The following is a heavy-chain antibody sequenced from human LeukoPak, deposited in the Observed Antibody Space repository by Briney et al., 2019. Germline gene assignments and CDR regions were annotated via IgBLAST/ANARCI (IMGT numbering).Heavy chain of an antibody. Sequence: GGSLRLSCAASGFTFSSYWMSWVRQAPGKGLEWVANIKQDGSEKYYVDSVKGRLTISRDNAKNSLYLQMNSLRAEDTAVYYCAREVGDFWSGNAFDIWGQGTMVTVSS. J-gene: IGHJ3*02. CDR2: IKQDGSEK. CDR3: AREVGDFWSGNAFDI. CDR1: GFTFSSYW. D-gene: IGHD3-3*01. V-gene: IGHV3-7*01.